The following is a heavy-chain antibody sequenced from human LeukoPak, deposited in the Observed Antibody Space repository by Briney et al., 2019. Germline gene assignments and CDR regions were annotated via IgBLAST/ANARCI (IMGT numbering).Heavy chain of an antibody. CDR1: GGSISSYY. D-gene: IGHD1-26*01. CDR2: IYTSGST. V-gene: IGHV4-4*09. J-gene: IGHJ6*03. Sequence: SETLSLTCTVSGGSISSYYWSWIRQPPGKGLEWIGYIYTSGSTNYNPSLKSRVTISVDTSKNQFSLKLSSVTAADTTVYYCARHWELLEGDYYYYYMDVWGKGTTVTVSS. CDR3: ARHWELLEGDYYYYYMDV.